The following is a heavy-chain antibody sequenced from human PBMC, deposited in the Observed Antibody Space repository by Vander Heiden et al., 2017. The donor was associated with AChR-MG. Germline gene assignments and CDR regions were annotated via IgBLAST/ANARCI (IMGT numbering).Heavy chain of an antibody. D-gene: IGHD1-7*01. CDR2: SSHGGETP. J-gene: IGHJ2*01. V-gene: IGHV3-23*01. CDR3: AGELGGWLYFDL. Sequence: EVQLLDSGGGLVQRGGSLRFLCVASAFTFSNYAMHWVRPSPGKGFVWVSASSHGGETPYYADSVKGRFTISRDNSKNMLVLQMKSLRADDTAVYCCAGELGGWLYFDLWGRGTPVTVSS. CDR1: AFTFSNYA.